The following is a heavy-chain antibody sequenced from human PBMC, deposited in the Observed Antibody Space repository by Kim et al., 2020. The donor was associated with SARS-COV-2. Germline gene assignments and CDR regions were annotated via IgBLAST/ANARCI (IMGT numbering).Heavy chain of an antibody. CDR1: GFSFGSYE. D-gene: IGHD4-17*01. J-gene: IGHJ4*02. CDR3: ARLRCGSNREDDC. Sequence: GGSLRLSCAASGFSFGSYEMHWVRQAPGKGLEYVSYTSHSGGSFFYADSVKGRFTISRDNAKSTLFLQMDSLRAEDTALYYCARLRCGSNREDDCWGQGTLVIVSS. CDR2: TSHSGGSF. V-gene: IGHV3-48*03.